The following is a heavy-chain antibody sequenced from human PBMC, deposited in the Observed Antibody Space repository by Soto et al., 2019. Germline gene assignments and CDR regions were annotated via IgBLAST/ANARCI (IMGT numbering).Heavy chain of an antibody. CDR1: GYTFNTYA. CDR2: ISGYNGNT. V-gene: IGHV1-18*01. Sequence: RASVKVSCKASGYTFNTYAITWVRQAPGQGLEWMGWISGYNGNTNYAQTLQGRGTMTTDTSTSTAYLELRSLRSDDTAVYYCARTVEYDSIPYYYADFWGQGTLVTVSS. D-gene: IGHD2-21*01. CDR3: ARTVEYDSIPYYYADF. J-gene: IGHJ4*01.